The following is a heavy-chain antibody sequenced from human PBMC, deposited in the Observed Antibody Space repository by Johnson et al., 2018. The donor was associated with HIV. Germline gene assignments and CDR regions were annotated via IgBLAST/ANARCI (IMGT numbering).Heavy chain of an antibody. Sequence: VQLVESGGGLVKPGGSLRLSCAASGFTFNNAWMSWVRQAPGKRPVWVARIYNDGSRTTYADSVRGRFTISRDNSKNTLYLQMNSLRAEDTAVYYCAKDVYSGSFDSAFDIWGQGTMVTVSS. CDR3: AKDVYSGSFDSAFDI. V-gene: IGHV3-74*03. CDR2: IYNDGSRT. CDR1: GFTFNNAW. D-gene: IGHD1-26*01. J-gene: IGHJ3*02.